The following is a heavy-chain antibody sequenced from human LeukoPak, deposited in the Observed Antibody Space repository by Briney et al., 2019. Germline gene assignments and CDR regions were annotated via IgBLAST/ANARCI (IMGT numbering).Heavy chain of an antibody. Sequence: VASVKVSCKASGYTFTSYGISWVRQAPGQGLEWMGWISAYNGNTNYAQKLQGRVTMTTDTSTSAAYMELRSLRSDDTAVYYCAIPRVEPRDLYGMDVWGQGTTVTVSS. D-gene: IGHD1-26*01. V-gene: IGHV1-18*01. CDR1: GYTFTSYG. CDR3: AIPRVEPRDLYGMDV. CDR2: ISAYNGNT. J-gene: IGHJ6*02.